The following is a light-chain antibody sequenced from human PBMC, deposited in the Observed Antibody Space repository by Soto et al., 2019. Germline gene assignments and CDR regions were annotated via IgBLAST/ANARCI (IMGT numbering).Light chain of an antibody. Sequence: AIQLTQSPSSLSASVGDRVTITCRASQGISSALAWYQQKPGKAPKLLIYDASSLESGVPSRFSGSGSGTEFTLTISSLQPEEFATYFCQQFNSYPLTFGGGTKVEIK. CDR1: QGISSA. CDR2: DAS. V-gene: IGKV1-13*02. J-gene: IGKJ4*01. CDR3: QQFNSYPLT.